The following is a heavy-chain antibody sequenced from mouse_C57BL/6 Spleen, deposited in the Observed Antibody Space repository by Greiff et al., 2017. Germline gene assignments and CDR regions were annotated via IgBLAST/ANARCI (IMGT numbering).Heavy chain of an antibody. V-gene: IGHV1-69*01. D-gene: IGHD4-1*01. Sequence: VQLQQPGAELVMPGASVKLSCKASGYTFTSYWMHWVKQRPGQGLEWIGEIDPSDSYTNYNQKFKGKSTLTVDTSSSTAYMQLSSLTSEDSAVYYCARSELVLAYWGQGTLVTVSA. CDR3: ARSELVLAY. CDR1: GYTFTSYW. J-gene: IGHJ3*01. CDR2: IDPSDSYT.